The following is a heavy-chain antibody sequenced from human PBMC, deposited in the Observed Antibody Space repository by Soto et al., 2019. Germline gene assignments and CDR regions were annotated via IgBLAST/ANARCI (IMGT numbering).Heavy chain of an antibody. J-gene: IGHJ6*02. Sequence: VQLVESGGGVVQPGRSLRLSCAASGFTFSSYGMHWVRQAPGKGLEWVAVISYDGSNKYYADSVKGRFTISRDNSKNTLYLQMNSLRAEDTAVYYCAKDSSGYDFGYYGMDVWGQGTTVTVSS. CDR2: ISYDGSNK. V-gene: IGHV3-30*18. D-gene: IGHD5-12*01. CDR1: GFTFSSYG. CDR3: AKDSSGYDFGYYGMDV.